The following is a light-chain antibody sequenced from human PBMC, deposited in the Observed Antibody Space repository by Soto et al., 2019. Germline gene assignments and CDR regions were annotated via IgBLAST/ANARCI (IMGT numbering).Light chain of an antibody. V-gene: IGLV2-8*01. J-gene: IGLJ3*02. Sequence: QSALTQPPSASGSPGQSVIISCTGTSSDVGAYNYVSWYQQHPGKAPKLMIYDVSKRPSGVPYRFSGSKSGNAASLTVSGLQGEDEADYYCSSYAGSSWVFGGGTKLTVL. CDR2: DVS. CDR3: SSYAGSSWV. CDR1: SSDVGAYNY.